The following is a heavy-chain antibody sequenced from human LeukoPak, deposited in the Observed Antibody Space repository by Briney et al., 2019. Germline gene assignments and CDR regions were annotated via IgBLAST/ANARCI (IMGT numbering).Heavy chain of an antibody. D-gene: IGHD1-26*01. J-gene: IGHJ4*02. V-gene: IGHV3-30*04. Sequence: GRSLRLSCAASGFTFINYAMHWVRQAPGKGLEWVALISYDASSKYHADSVRGRFTISRDNSKNTLSLQMNSLRPEDTAVYYCARGGVVGGTTYRYFDYWGQGTLVTVSS. CDR2: ISYDASSK. CDR1: GFTFINYA. CDR3: ARGGVVGGTTYRYFDY.